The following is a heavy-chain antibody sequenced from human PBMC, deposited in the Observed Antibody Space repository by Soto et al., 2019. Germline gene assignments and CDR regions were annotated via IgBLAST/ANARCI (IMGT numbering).Heavy chain of an antibody. CDR1: GYTFTSYG. J-gene: IGHJ6*02. V-gene: IGHV1-8*02. Sequence: ASVKVSCKASGYTFTSYGISWVRQAPGQGLEWMGWMNPNSGNTGYAQKFQGRVTMTRNTSISTAYMELSSLRSEDTAVYYCARGSSGDFWSGYLGNYYYYYYGMDVWGQGTTVTVSS. D-gene: IGHD3-3*01. CDR3: ARGSSGDFWSGYLGNYYYYYYGMDV. CDR2: MNPNSGNT.